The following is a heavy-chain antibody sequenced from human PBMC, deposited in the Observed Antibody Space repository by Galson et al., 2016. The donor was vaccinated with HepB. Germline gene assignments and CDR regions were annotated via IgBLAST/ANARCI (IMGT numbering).Heavy chain of an antibody. CDR2: IIPIFGTA. CDR1: GGTFSSYA. CDR3: ARAVKQRITIFGVVVNAFDI. V-gene: IGHV1-69*13. J-gene: IGHJ3*02. Sequence: SVKVSCKASGGTFSSYAISWVRQAPGQGLEWMGGIIPIFGTANYAQKFQGGVTITADESTSTAYMELSSLRSEDTAVYYCARAVKQRITIFGVVVNAFDIWGQGTMVTVSS. D-gene: IGHD3-3*01.